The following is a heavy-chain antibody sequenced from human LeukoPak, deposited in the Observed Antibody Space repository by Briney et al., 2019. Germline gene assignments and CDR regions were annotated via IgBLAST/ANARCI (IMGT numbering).Heavy chain of an antibody. CDR3: AKYHYYDSSGLNYFDY. D-gene: IGHD3-22*01. CDR1: GFTFSSYS. CDR2: ISSSSSYI. J-gene: IGHJ4*02. V-gene: IGHV3-21*04. Sequence: PGGSLRLSCAASGFTFSSYSMNWVRQAPGKGLEWVSSISSSSSYIYYADSVKGRFTISRDNSKNTLYLQMNSLRAEDTAVYYCAKYHYYDSSGLNYFDYWGQGTLVTVSS.